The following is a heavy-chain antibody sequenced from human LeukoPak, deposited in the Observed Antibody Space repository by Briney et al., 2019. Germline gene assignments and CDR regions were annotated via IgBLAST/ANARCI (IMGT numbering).Heavy chain of an antibody. Sequence: PGGSLRLSCAASGLTFRSYWMSWVRQAPGKGLEWVANIKHDGSDKYYVDSVKGRFTISRDNAKSSLYLKMDSVGVEDTAVYYCARGYSCDYWGQGTLVTVSS. CDR3: ARGYSCDY. V-gene: IGHV3-7*01. CDR2: IKHDGSDK. J-gene: IGHJ4*02. D-gene: IGHD1-1*01. CDR1: GLTFRSYW.